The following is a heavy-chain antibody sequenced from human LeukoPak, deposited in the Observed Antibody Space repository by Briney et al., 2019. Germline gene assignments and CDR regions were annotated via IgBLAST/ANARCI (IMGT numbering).Heavy chain of an antibody. J-gene: IGHJ4*02. CDR1: GGSITNYY. CDR3: AREGGYDQIDY. D-gene: IGHD5-12*01. CDR2: IYYSGST. V-gene: IGHV4-59*01. Sequence: PSETLSLTCTVSGGSITNYYWTWIRQPPGKGLEWIGYIYYSGSTNYNPSLKSRVTISVDTSKNQFSLKLSSVTAADTAVYYCAREGGYDQIDYWGQGTLVTVSS.